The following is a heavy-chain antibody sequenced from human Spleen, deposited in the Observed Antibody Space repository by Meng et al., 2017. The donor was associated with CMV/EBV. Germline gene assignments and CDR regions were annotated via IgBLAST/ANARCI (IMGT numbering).Heavy chain of an antibody. J-gene: IGHJ5*02. D-gene: IGHD1-26*01. CDR2: ISNYNGNA. Sequence: ASVKVSCKSSGYTFASEGITWVRQAPGQGLEWMGWISNYNGNANYAQKFQGRVTMTADASTSTVYMEMRSLRSDDTAVYYCARTEGLGATSSPWFDPWGQGTLVTVSS. CDR1: GYTFASEG. CDR3: ARTEGLGATSSPWFDP. V-gene: IGHV1-18*01.